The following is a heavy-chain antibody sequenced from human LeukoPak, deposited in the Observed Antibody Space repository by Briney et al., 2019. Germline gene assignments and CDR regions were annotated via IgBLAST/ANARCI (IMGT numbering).Heavy chain of an antibody. CDR1: GGSISSGSYY. CDR2: IYTSGST. J-gene: IGHJ5*02. D-gene: IGHD3-10*01. V-gene: IGHV4-61*02. Sequence: SETLSLTCTVSGGSISSGSYYWSWIRQPAGKGLEWIGRIYTSGSTNYNPSLKSRVTISVDTSKNQFSMKLSSVTAADTAVYYCAREGVSVGSGSYLGGWFDPWGQGTLVTVSS. CDR3: AREGVSVGSGSYLGGWFDP.